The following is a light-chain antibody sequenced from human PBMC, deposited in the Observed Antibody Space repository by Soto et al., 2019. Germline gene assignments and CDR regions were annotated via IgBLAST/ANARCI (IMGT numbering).Light chain of an antibody. CDR2: AAS. J-gene: IGKJ2*01. V-gene: IGKV1-8*01. Sequence: ALRMTQSPSSLSASTGDRVTITCRASQGISGYLAWYQQKPGKAPKLLIYAASTLQSGVPSRFSGSGSGTDFTLTISCLQSEDFATYYCQQYYSYPRTTFGQGTKLEIK. CDR1: QGISGY. CDR3: QQYYSYPRTT.